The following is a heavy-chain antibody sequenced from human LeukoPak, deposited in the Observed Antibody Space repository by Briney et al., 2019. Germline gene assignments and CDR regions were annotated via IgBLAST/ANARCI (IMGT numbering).Heavy chain of an antibody. CDR2: IYYNGST. J-gene: IGHJ6*03. CDR3: ARHADGSGTIGDYMDV. Sequence: PSETLSLTCTVSGGSITSSSYYWGWIRQPPGKGLEWIGNIYYNGSTYYNPSLKSRVTISVDTSKNQFSLKLSSVTAADTAVYYCARHADGSGTIGDYMDVWGKGTTVTVSS. V-gene: IGHV4-39*01. CDR1: GGSITSSSYY. D-gene: IGHD3-10*01.